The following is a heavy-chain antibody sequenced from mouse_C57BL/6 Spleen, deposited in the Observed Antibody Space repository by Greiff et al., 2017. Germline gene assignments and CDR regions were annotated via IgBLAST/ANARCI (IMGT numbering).Heavy chain of an antibody. CDR3: ARRGKTWPMDY. CDR1: GYTFTSYG. CDR2: IYPGSGGT. Sequence: VQLQQSGAELARPGASVKLSCKASGYTFTSYGISWVKQRTGQGLEWIGEIYPGSGGTNYNEKFKGKATLTADKSSSTAYMQLSSLTSEDSAVYFCARRGKTWPMDYWGQGTSVTVSS. V-gene: IGHV1-81*01. J-gene: IGHJ4*01.